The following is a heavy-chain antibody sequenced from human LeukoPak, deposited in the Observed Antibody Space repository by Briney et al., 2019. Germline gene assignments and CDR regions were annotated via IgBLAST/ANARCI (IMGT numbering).Heavy chain of an antibody. CDR2: IYYRGDT. J-gene: IGHJ4*02. D-gene: IGHD5-18*01. CDR1: GGSMSGYY. V-gene: IGHV4-59*01. Sequence: SETLSLTCSVSGGSMSGYYWSWIRQPPGKGLEWIGFIYYRGDTKYNPSLKSRVTILVDTSKDQFSLKLSSVTAADTAVYYCARGQKYTSGYTVTELGSRYFDYWGQGTLVTVSS. CDR3: ARGQKYTSGYTVTELGSRYFDY.